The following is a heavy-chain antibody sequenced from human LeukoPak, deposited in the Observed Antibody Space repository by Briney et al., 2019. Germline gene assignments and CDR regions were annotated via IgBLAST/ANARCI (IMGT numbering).Heavy chain of an antibody. Sequence: GGSLRLSCAASGFTFSSYWMSWVRQAPGKGMEWVANIKQDGSEKYYVDSVKGRFTISRDNPKNSLYLQMNSLRAEDTAVYYCAREGNGYYYVDWGQGTLVTVSS. D-gene: IGHD3-22*01. J-gene: IGHJ4*02. CDR3: AREGNGYYYVD. CDR1: GFTFSSYW. CDR2: IKQDGSEK. V-gene: IGHV3-7*03.